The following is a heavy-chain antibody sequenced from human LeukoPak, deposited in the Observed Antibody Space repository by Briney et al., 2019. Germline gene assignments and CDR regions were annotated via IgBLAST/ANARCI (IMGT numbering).Heavy chain of an antibody. CDR3: ASSGYCGGDCYNWFDP. J-gene: IGHJ5*02. CDR2: INHSGST. Sequence: SETLSLTCAVYGGSFSGYYWSWIRQPPGKELEWIGEINHSGSTNYNPSLKSRVTISVDTSKNQFSLKLSSVTAADTAVYYCASSGYCGGDCYNWFDPWGQGTLVTVSS. CDR1: GGSFSGYY. D-gene: IGHD2-21*01. V-gene: IGHV4-34*01.